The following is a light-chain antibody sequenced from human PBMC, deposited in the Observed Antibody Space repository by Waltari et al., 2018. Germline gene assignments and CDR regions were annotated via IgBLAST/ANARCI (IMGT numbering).Light chain of an antibody. CDR3: CSYAGRYTPYV. J-gene: IGLJ1*01. CDR2: DVI. Sequence: QSALTQPRSVSGSPGQSVTFSCTGTSSEMGDYNSGSWYQQHPGKAPKLRIYDVIKRPSGVPDRFSGSKSVNTASLTISGLQAEDEADYYCCSYAGRYTPYVFGTGTKVTVL. V-gene: IGLV2-11*01. CDR1: SSEMGDYNS.